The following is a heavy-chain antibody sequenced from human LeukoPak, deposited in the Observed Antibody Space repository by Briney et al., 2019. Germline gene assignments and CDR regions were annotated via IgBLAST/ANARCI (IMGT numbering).Heavy chain of an antibody. CDR3: AKVPLPGTEYSNSWLDS. V-gene: IGHV1-69*13. CDR1: GYTFTSYY. D-gene: IGHD1-14*01. CDR2: FIPIFGTA. J-gene: IGHJ5*01. Sequence: GASVKVSCKASGYTFTSYYMHWVRQAPGQGLEWMGGFIPIFGTADYAQKFQGRVTINADESTNTAYMELSSLTSDDTAMYYCAKVPLPGTEYSNSWLDSWGQGTLVTVSS.